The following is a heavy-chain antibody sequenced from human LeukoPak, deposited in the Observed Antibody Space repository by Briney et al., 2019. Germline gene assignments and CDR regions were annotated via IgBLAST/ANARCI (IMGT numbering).Heavy chain of an antibody. CDR2: VDYSGST. Sequence: SETLSLTCTVSGGSISTYYWSWIRQPPGKGLEWIGYVDYSGSTNYNPSLMSRVTISVDTSNNQFSLRLSSVTAADTAVYYCARVGQGCFGLWGRGTLVTVSS. CDR3: ARVGQGCFGL. V-gene: IGHV4-59*01. CDR1: GGSISTYY. J-gene: IGHJ2*01.